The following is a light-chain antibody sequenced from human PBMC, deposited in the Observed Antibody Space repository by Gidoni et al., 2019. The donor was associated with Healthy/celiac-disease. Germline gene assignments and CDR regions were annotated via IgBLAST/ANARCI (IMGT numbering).Light chain of an antibody. Sequence: EIVLTPSPATLSLSPGDRATLSCRASQSVSSYLAWYQQKPGQAPRLLIYDASNRATGIPARFSGSGSWTDFTLTISSLEPEDFAVYYCQQRSNWPPGYTFGQXTKLEIK. J-gene: IGKJ2*01. CDR3: QQRSNWPPGYT. CDR1: QSVSSY. CDR2: DAS. V-gene: IGKV3-11*01.